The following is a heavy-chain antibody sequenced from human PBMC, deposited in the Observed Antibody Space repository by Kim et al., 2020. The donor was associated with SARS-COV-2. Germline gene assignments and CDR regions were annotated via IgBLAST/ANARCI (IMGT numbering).Heavy chain of an antibody. CDR3: ARALAVAGTGGYY. Sequence: YAYCVKGRFTISRDNAKNTVYLQMNSLRAEDTAVYYCARALAVAGTGGYYWGQGTLVTVSS. D-gene: IGHD6-19*01. V-gene: IGHV3-74*01. J-gene: IGHJ4*02.